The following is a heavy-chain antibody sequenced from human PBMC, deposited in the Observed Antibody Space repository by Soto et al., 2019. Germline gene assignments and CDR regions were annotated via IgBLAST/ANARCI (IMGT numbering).Heavy chain of an antibody. CDR3: ARDLGPIFPPLYYYYYGMDV. D-gene: IGHD3-9*01. V-gene: IGHV3-74*01. CDR2: INSDGSST. Sequence: QPGGSLRLSCAASGFTFSSYWMHWVRQAPGKGLVWVSRINSDGSSTSYADSVKGRFTISRDNAKNTLYLQVNSLRAEDTAVYYCARDLGPIFPPLYYYYYGMDVWGQGTTVTVSS. J-gene: IGHJ6*02. CDR1: GFTFSSYW.